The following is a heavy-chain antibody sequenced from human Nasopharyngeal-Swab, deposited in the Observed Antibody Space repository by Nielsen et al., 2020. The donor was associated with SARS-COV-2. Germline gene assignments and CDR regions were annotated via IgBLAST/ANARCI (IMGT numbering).Heavy chain of an antibody. Sequence: ASVNVSCKASGYTFTRYAMHWVRQAHGQRLEWMGWINAGNGNTKYSQKFQGRVTITRDTSASTAYMELSSLRSEDTAVYYCAISSGYYMALYYYYGMDVWGQGTTVTVSS. V-gene: IGHV1-3*01. CDR2: INAGNGNT. CDR3: AISSGYYMALYYYYGMDV. J-gene: IGHJ6*02. CDR1: GYTFTRYA. D-gene: IGHD3-22*01.